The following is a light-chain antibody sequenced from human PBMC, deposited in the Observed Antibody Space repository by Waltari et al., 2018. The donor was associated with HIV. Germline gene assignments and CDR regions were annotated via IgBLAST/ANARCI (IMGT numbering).Light chain of an antibody. Sequence: DIQLTQSPSFLSASVGDRVTITCRASQGISNYLAWYQQKPGKAPQLLIYLASTLQSGVPSRFSGSISGTDFTLTISSLQPEDFVNYHCEQSYNSPRTFGQGTKVEIK. J-gene: IGKJ1*01. V-gene: IGKV1-9*01. CDR3: EQSYNSPRT. CDR1: QGISNY. CDR2: LAS.